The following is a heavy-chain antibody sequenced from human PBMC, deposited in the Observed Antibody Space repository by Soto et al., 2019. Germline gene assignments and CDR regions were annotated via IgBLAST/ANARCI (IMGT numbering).Heavy chain of an antibody. V-gene: IGHV3-21*01. CDR1: GFTFSSYS. J-gene: IGHJ5*02. Sequence: EVPLVESGGGLVKPGGSLRLSCAASGFTFSSYSMNWVRQAPGKGLEWVSSISSSSSYIYYADSVKGRFTISRDNAKNSLYLQMNSLRAEDTAVYYCARDPNDYGDYGWFDPWGQGTLVTVSS. CDR2: ISSSSSYI. D-gene: IGHD4-17*01. CDR3: ARDPNDYGDYGWFDP.